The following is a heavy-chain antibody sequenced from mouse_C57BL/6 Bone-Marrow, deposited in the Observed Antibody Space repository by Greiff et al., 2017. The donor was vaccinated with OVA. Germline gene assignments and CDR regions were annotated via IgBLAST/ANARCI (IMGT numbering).Heavy chain of an antibody. CDR1: GYTFTDYY. CDR3: ARIHGGCGSSYWYFDV. J-gene: IGHJ1*03. Sequence: QVQLQQSGAELVKPGASVKISCKASGYTFTDYYINWVKQRPGQGLEWIGKIGPGSGSTYYNEKFKGKATLTADKSSSTAYMQLSSLTSEDSAVYFCARIHGGCGSSYWYFDVWGTGTTVTVSS. CDR2: IGPGSGST. V-gene: IGHV1-77*01. D-gene: IGHD1-3*01.